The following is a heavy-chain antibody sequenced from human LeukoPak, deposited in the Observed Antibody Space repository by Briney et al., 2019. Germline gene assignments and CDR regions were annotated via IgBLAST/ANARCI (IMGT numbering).Heavy chain of an antibody. D-gene: IGHD3-10*01. CDR2: IYSGGST. Sequence: GGSLRLSCAASGFTFSSYSVNWVRQAPGKGLEWVSVIYSGGSTYYADSVKGRFTISRDNSKNTLYLQMNSLRAEDTAVYYCARDESFYGSGRYYWGQGTLVTVSS. J-gene: IGHJ4*02. V-gene: IGHV3-53*01. CDR3: ARDESFYGSGRYY. CDR1: GFTFSSYS.